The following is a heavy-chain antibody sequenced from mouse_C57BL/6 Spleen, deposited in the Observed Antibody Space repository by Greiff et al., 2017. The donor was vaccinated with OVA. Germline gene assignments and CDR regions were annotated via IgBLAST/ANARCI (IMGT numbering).Heavy chain of an antibody. J-gene: IGHJ4*01. CDR3: AKNRGTTVVADYYAMDY. D-gene: IGHD1-1*01. Sequence: QVQLQQSGPGLVQPSQSLSITCTVSGFSLTSYGVHWVRQSPGKGLEWLGVIWRGGSTDYNAAFMSRLSITKDNSKSQVFFKMNSLQADDTAIYYCAKNRGTTVVADYYAMDYWGQGTSVTVSS. CDR1: GFSLTSYG. CDR2: IWRGGST. V-gene: IGHV2-5*01.